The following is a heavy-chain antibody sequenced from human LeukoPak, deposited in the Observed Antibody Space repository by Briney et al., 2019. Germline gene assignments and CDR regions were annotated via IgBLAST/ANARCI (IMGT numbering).Heavy chain of an antibody. CDR3: ARVDYGDYVAAVDS. CDR2: INSGSGYI. V-gene: IGHV3-21*01. J-gene: IGHJ3*02. Sequence: PGGSVKLSCAASGYTFSRYSMNWVRQAPGKGLEWVSAINSGSGYIYYADSVKGRFTISRDNAKNSLYMQMNSLRAEDTAVYHCARVDYGDYVAAVDSWGQGTMVT. D-gene: IGHD4-17*01. CDR1: GYTFSRYS.